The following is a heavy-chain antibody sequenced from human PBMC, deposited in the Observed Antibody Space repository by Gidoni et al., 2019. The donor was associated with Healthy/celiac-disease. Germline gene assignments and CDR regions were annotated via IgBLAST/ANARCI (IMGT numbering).Heavy chain of an antibody. J-gene: IGHJ3*02. CDR2: IKQDGSEK. V-gene: IGHV3-7*01. CDR1: GFTFSSYW. CDR3: ARASGVVIPDAFDI. D-gene: IGHD3-3*01. Sequence: EVQLVESGGGLVQPGGSLRLCCAASGFTFSSYWMSWVRQAPGKGLEWVANIKQDGSEKYYVDSVKGRFTISRDNAKNSLYLQMNSLRAEDTAVYYCARASGVVIPDAFDIWGQGTMVTVSS.